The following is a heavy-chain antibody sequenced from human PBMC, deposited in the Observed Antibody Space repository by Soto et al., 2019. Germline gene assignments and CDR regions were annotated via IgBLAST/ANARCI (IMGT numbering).Heavy chain of an antibody. CDR3: TTYCSSTSCTPYYYGMDV. Sequence: GGSLRLSCAASGFTFSNAWMNWVRQAPGKGLEWVGRIKSKTDGGTTDYAAPVKGRFTISRDDSKNTLYLQMNSLKTEDTAVYYCTTYCSSTSCTPYYYGMDVWGQGTTVTVSS. D-gene: IGHD2-2*01. CDR2: IKSKTDGGTT. V-gene: IGHV3-15*07. J-gene: IGHJ6*02. CDR1: GFTFSNAW.